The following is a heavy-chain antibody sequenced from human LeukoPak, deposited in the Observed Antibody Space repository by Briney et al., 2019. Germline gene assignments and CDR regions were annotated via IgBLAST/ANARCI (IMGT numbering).Heavy chain of an antibody. J-gene: IGHJ3*02. CDR2: IYPGDSDT. CDR3: ARHIVVVVAATESYAFDI. CDR1: GYSFTSYW. Sequence: GESLKISCKGSGYSFTSYWIGWVRQMPGKGLEWMGIIYPGDSDTRYSPSFQGQVTISAGKSISTAYLQWSSLKASDTAMYYCARHIVVVVAATESYAFDIWGQGTMVTVSS. D-gene: IGHD2-15*01. V-gene: IGHV5-51*01.